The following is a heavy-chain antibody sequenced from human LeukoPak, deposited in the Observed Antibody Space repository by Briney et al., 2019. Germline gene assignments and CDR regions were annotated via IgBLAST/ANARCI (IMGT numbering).Heavy chain of an antibody. CDR3: ARDYFVQQLVLRYNWFDP. D-gene: IGHD6-13*01. V-gene: IGHV3-21*01. CDR1: GFTFSSYS. Sequence: GGSLRLSCEASGFTFSSYSMNWVRQAPGKGLEWVSSISSSSSYIYYADSVKGRFTISRDNAKNSLYLQMNSLRAEDTAVYYCARDYFVQQLVLRYNWFDPWGQGTLVTVSS. J-gene: IGHJ5*02. CDR2: ISSSSSYI.